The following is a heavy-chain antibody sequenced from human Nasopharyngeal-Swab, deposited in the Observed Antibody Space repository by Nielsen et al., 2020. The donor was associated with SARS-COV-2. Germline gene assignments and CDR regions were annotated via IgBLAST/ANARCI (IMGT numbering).Heavy chain of an antibody. CDR3: ARERACLDL. Sequence: SQTLSLTCAISGDSVSSNSAAWHWIRQFPSRGLEWLGRTYYRSKWYNEYGASVKSRISIKSDTSKNQFSVQLNSVTPEDTAVYYCARERACLDLWGQGTTVTVSS. CDR2: TYYRSKWYN. J-gene: IGHJ6*02. V-gene: IGHV6-1*01. CDR1: GDSVSSNSAA.